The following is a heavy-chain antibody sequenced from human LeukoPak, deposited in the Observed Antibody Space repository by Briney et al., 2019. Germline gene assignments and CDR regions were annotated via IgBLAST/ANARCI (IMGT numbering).Heavy chain of an antibody. V-gene: IGHV3-21*01. D-gene: IGHD5-12*01. CDR1: GFTFSSYS. J-gene: IGHJ4*02. CDR3: ARGPSGYHNT. CDR2: ISSSSSYI. Sequence: AGGSLRLSCAASGFTFSSYSMNWVRQAPGKGLEWVSSISSSSSYIYYADSVKGRFTISRDNAKNSLYLQMNSLRAEDTAVYYCARGPSGYHNTGGQGTLVTVSS.